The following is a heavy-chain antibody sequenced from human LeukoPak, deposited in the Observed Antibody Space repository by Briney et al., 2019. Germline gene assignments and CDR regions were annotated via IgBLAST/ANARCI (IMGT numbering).Heavy chain of an antibody. CDR1: GGSIRSSYYY. J-gene: IGHJ6*02. Sequence: SETLSLTCTVSGGSIRSSYYYWGWIRQPPGKGLEWIGSIYDSGSTYYNPSLKSRVTISVDTSKNQFSLKLSSVTAADTAVYYCARREYDFWSGYYYYYYGMDVWGQGTTVIVSS. CDR3: ARREYDFWSGYYYYYYGMDV. V-gene: IGHV4-39*07. CDR2: IYDSGST. D-gene: IGHD3-3*01.